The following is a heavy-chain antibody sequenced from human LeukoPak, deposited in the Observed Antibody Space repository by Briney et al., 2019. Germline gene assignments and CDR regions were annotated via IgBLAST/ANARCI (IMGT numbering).Heavy chain of an antibody. J-gene: IGHJ4*02. Sequence: QPGGSLRLSCAASGFTFSGYAMSWVRQAPGKGLEWVSAISGSGGSTYYADSVKGRFTISRDNSKNTLYLQMNSLRAEDTAVYYCAKDGEYCSGGSCYRPPFDYWGQGTLVTVSS. CDR1: GFTFSGYA. CDR2: ISGSGGST. V-gene: IGHV3-23*01. D-gene: IGHD2-15*01. CDR3: AKDGEYCSGGSCYRPPFDY.